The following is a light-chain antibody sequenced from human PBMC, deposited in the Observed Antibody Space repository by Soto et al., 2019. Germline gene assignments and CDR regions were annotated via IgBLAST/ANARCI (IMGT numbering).Light chain of an antibody. CDR3: QQSYSTPQRFT. Sequence: DIQMTQSPSSLSASVGDRVTITCRASQSISSYLNWYQQKPGKAPKLLIYAASSLQSGVPSRFSGSGSGTDFTLTISSLQPEDFAPYYCQQSYSTPQRFTFGPGTKVDIK. CDR1: QSISSY. J-gene: IGKJ3*01. CDR2: AAS. V-gene: IGKV1-39*01.